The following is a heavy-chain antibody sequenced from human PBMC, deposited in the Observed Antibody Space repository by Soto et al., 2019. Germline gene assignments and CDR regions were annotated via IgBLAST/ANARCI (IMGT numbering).Heavy chain of an antibody. CDR1: GYSIRSGYY. Sequence: PSETLSLTWDVSGYSIRSGYYCGWIRQPPGKGLEWIGSFSHSGTTFYNPSLKSRVTISLHTSRNQFSLKLTSMTATDTAVYFCARDNCGGDCHFDYWGQGTLVTVSS. V-gene: IGHV4-38-2*02. CDR3: ARDNCGGDCHFDY. J-gene: IGHJ4*02. D-gene: IGHD2-21*02. CDR2: FSHSGTT.